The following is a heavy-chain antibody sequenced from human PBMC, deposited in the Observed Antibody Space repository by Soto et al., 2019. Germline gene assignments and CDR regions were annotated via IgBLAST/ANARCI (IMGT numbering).Heavy chain of an antibody. V-gene: IGHV3-49*03. Sequence: GGSLRLSCTASGFTFGDYAMSWFRQAPGKGLEWVGFIRSKAYGGTTEYAASVKGRFTISRDDSKSIAYLQMNSLKTEDTAVYYCTTRRDGYNFPLDYWGQGTLVTVSS. J-gene: IGHJ4*02. CDR3: TTRRDGYNFPLDY. CDR1: GFTFGDYA. D-gene: IGHD5-12*01. CDR2: IRSKAYGGTT.